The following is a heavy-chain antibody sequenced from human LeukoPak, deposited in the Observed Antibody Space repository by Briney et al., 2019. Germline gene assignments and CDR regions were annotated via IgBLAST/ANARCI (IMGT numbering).Heavy chain of an antibody. CDR1: GYTFTGYY. V-gene: IGHV1-2*02. Sequence: ASVKVSCRASGYTFTGYYMHWVRQAPGQGLEWMGWINPNSGGTNYAQKFQGRVTMTRDTSISTAYMELSRLRPDDTAVYYCARSMVRGVIIGMDWGQGTLVTVSS. D-gene: IGHD3-10*01. CDR3: ARSMVRGVIIGMD. J-gene: IGHJ4*02. CDR2: INPNSGGT.